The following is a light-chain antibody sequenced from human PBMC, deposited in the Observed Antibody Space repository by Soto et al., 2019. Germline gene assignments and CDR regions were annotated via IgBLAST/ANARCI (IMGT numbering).Light chain of an antibody. CDR2: SAS. V-gene: IGKV1-39*01. J-gene: IGKJ3*01. CDR1: QTINSY. CDR3: QQSYGSPPFT. Sequence: DIQMTQSPSSLSASVGDRVTITCRASQTINSYLNWYQHKPGKAPKLLIYSASYLPSGVPSRFSGSGSGTAFTLTISSLQPGDFATYYCQQSYGSPPFTFGPGTRVDI.